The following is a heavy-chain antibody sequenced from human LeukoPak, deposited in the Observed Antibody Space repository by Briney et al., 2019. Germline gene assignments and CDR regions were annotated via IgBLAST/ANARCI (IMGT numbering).Heavy chain of an antibody. Sequence: SQTLSLTCTVSGGSISSYYWSWIRQPPGKGLEWIGYIYYSGSTNYNPSLKSRVTISVDTSKNQFSLKLSSVTAADTAVYYCARGSGDYRFGRDWFDPWGQGTLVTVSS. CDR1: GGSISSYY. CDR3: ARGSGDYRFGRDWFDP. D-gene: IGHD4-17*01. CDR2: IYYSGST. V-gene: IGHV4-59*01. J-gene: IGHJ5*02.